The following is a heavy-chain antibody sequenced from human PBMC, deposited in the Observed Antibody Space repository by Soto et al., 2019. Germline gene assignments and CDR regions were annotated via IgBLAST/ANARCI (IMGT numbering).Heavy chain of an antibody. Sequence: GGSLRLSCAASEFTLSSYNMNWVRQAPGKGLEWVSSISTGSGYIYYADSVKGRFTISRDNAKNSLYHQMNSLRADDTAVYYCAGGGGSSGYWCFDLWGRGTLVTASS. CDR2: ISTGSGYI. CDR3: AGGGGSSGYWCFDL. D-gene: IGHD3-22*01. J-gene: IGHJ2*01. CDR1: EFTLSSYN. V-gene: IGHV3-21*01.